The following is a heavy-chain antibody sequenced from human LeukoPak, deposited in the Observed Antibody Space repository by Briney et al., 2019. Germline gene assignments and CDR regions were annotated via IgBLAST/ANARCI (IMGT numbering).Heavy chain of an antibody. V-gene: IGHV1-46*01. CDR1: GYTFTSYY. Sequence: ASVKVSCKASGYTFTSYYMHWVRQAPGQGLEWMGIINPSGGSTSYAQKFQGRVTMTRDMSTSTVYMELSSLRSEDTAVYYCARAYYYDSSGYYSTYFDYWGKGTTVTVSS. CDR3: ARAYYYDSSGYYSTYFDY. CDR2: INPSGGST. J-gene: IGHJ4*03. D-gene: IGHD3-22*01.